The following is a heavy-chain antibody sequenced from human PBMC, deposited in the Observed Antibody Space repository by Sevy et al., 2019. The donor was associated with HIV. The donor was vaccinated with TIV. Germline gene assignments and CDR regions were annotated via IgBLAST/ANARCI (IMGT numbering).Heavy chain of an antibody. J-gene: IGHJ6*02. CDR3: TTDPIILLLVTDGVAV. D-gene: IGHD2-8*02. CDR2: IQSTTDGGTI. Sequence: GGSLRLSCVASGFTFSNAWMNWVRQAPGKGLEWVGRIQSTTDGGTIDYAAPVKGRFTISRDDSKNMLYLQMNSLKTDDTGVYYCTTDPIILLLVTDGVAVWGQGTTVTVSS. CDR1: GFTFSNAW. V-gene: IGHV3-15*01.